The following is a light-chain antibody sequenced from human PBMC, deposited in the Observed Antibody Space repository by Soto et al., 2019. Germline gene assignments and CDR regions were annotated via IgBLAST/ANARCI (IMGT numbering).Light chain of an antibody. Sequence: EIMMTQSPGTLSVSPGEGATLSCTASQSVNLNLAWYQQNPGQHPRLLLYGASTRATGIPVRFRSSVSGTEFTLTVRSLQSEDSAVYYCHQYNAWPQGSFGPGTIVEIK. CDR1: QSVNLN. J-gene: IGKJ3*01. CDR2: GAS. V-gene: IGKV3-15*01. CDR3: HQYNAWPQGS.